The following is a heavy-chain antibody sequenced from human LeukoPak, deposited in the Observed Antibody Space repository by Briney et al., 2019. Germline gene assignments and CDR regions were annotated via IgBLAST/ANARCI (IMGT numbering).Heavy chain of an antibody. D-gene: IGHD3-10*01. Sequence: GGSLRLSCAASGFTLSSNYMSWVRQAPGKGPEWVSVIYSGGSTYYADSVKGRFTISRDNSKNTLYLQMNSLRAEDTALYYCARELWFGESGPFDLWGRGTLVTVSS. CDR2: IYSGGST. CDR1: GFTLSSNY. V-gene: IGHV3-53*01. CDR3: ARELWFGESGPFDL. J-gene: IGHJ2*01.